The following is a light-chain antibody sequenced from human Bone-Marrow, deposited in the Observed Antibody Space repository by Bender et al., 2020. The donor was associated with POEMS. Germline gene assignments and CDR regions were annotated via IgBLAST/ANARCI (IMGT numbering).Light chain of an antibody. Sequence: QSALTQPRSLSGSPGQSVTISCTGTSADVGAYNFVSWYQHQPGKAPKVIIFDVAERPSGVPDRFSGSKSGNTASLTISGLQSEDEADYYCTSYTARGPRVFGGGTKLAVL. CDR3: TSYTARGPRV. V-gene: IGLV2-11*01. CDR1: SADVGAYNF. CDR2: DVA. J-gene: IGLJ3*02.